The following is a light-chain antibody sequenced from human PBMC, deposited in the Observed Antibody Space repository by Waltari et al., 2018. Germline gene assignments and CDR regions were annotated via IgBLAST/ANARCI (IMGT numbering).Light chain of an antibody. J-gene: IGLJ3*02. CDR1: TASVSTTYY. CDR2: NTN. Sequence: QTVVTQEPSFSVSPGGTVTLTCGLTTASVSTTYYPSWYQQTPGQAPRTLIYNTNPPSSGGPGRFSGSILGNKAALTITGAQAEDESDYYCVLYMGSASWVFGGGTQLTVL. CDR3: VLYMGSASWV. V-gene: IGLV8-61*01.